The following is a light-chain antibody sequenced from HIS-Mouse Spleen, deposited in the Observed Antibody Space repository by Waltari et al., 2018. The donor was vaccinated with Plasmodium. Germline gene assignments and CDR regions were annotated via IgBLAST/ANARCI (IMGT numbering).Light chain of an antibody. J-gene: IGLJ1*01. V-gene: IGLV2-14*01. CDR3: SSYTSSSTYV. CDR1: SSDVGRYPD. CDR2: EVS. Sequence: QSALTQPASLSGSPGQSTTISCTGTSSDVGRYPDVSWYQQHPGKAPKLMMYEVSNRPAGVSKRFSGSKSGNTASLTISGLQAEDEADYYCSSYTSSSTYVFGTGTKVTVL.